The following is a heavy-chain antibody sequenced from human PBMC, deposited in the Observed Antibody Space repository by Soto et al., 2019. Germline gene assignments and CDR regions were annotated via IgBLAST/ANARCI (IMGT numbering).Heavy chain of an antibody. CDR2: IKQDGSEK. CDR1: GFTFSSYW. Sequence: GGSLRLSCAASGFTFSSYWMSWVRQAPGKGLEWVANIKQDGSEKYYVDSVKGRFTISRDNAKNSLYLQMNSLRAEDTAVYYCASQEFTIFGVVPSLDVWGKGTTVTVSS. V-gene: IGHV3-7*01. D-gene: IGHD3-3*01. J-gene: IGHJ6*04. CDR3: ASQEFTIFGVVPSLDV.